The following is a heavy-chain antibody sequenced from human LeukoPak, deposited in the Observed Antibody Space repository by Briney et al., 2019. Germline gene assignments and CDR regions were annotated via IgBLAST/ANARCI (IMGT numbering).Heavy chain of an antibody. CDR1: GYTFTGYY. CDR2: INPNSGGT. J-gene: IGHJ4*02. Sequence: ASVKVSCKASGYTFTGYYMHWVRQAPGQGLEWMGWINPNSGGTNYAQKFQGRVTMTRDTSISTAYMELSRLRSDDTAVYYCARGYYDILTGYHFDYWGQGTLVTVSS. CDR3: ARGYYDILTGYHFDY. D-gene: IGHD3-9*01. V-gene: IGHV1-2*02.